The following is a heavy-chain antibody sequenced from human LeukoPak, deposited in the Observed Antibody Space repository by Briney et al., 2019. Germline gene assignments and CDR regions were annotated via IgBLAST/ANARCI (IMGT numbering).Heavy chain of an antibody. CDR3: AKERRDGYPDLDY. V-gene: IGHV3-74*01. CDR2: INSDGSST. D-gene: IGHD6-25*01. Sequence: PGGSLRLSCAASGFTFSSYWMHWVRQAPGKGLVWVSRINSDGSSTSYADSVKGRFTISRDNAKNTLYLQMNSLRAEDTAVYYCAKERRDGYPDLDYWGQGTLVTVSS. J-gene: IGHJ4*02. CDR1: GFTFSSYW.